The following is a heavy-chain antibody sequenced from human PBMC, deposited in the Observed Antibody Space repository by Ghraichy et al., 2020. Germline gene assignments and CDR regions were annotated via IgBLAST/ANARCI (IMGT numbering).Heavy chain of an antibody. J-gene: IGHJ3*02. V-gene: IGHV4-59*08. CDR1: GGSISSYY. D-gene: IGHD3-22*01. CDR2: IYYSGST. Sequence: SETLSLTCTVSGGSISSYYWSWIRQPPGKGLEWIGYIYYSGSTNYNPSLKSRVTISVDTSKNQFSLKLRSVTAADTAVYSCARGDYDSSGYYRRDVFDIWGQGTMVTVSS. CDR3: ARGDYDSSGYYRRDVFDI.